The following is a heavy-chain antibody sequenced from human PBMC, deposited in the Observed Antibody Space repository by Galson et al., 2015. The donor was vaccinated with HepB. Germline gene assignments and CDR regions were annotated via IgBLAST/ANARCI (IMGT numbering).Heavy chain of an antibody. CDR2: ISAYNGNT. Sequence: SVKVSCKASGYTFTSYGISWVRRAPGQGLEWMGWISAYNGNTNYAQKLQGRVTMTTDTSTSTAYMELRSLRSDDTAVYYCARGRRGSYFDDAVDIWGQGTMVTVSS. CDR3: ARGRRGSYFDDAVDI. J-gene: IGHJ3*02. D-gene: IGHD1-26*01. V-gene: IGHV1-18*01. CDR1: GYTFTSYG.